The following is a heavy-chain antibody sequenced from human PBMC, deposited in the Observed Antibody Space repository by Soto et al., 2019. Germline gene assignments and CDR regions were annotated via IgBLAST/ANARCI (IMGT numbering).Heavy chain of an antibody. CDR2: IWYDGNNK. CDR3: ARGLHSLFDY. J-gene: IGHJ4*02. V-gene: IGHV3-33*01. D-gene: IGHD2-21*01. Sequence: GGSLRLSCAASGFAFSNYGMHWVRQAPGKGLEWVAVIWYDGNNKYYADSVKGRFTISRDNSNNTLYVQMTSLRAEDTAVYYCARGLHSLFDYWGQGTLVTVSS. CDR1: GFAFSNYG.